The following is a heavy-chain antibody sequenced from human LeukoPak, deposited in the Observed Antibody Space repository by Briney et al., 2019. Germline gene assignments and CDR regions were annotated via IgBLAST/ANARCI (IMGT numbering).Heavy chain of an antibody. D-gene: IGHD3-22*01. CDR2: ISYSGST. CDR1: GGSISSYY. J-gene: IGHJ4*02. CDR3: ATRGDYDLDY. Sequence: SETLSLTCTVSGGSISSYYWSWIRQPPGKGLEWIGSISYSGSTYYNPSLKSRVTIAVDTSKNQFSLKVTSVTAADTAVYYCATRGDYDLDYWGQGTLVTVSS. V-gene: IGHV4-59*12.